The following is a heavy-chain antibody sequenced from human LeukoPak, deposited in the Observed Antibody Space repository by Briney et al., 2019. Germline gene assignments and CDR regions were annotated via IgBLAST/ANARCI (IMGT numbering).Heavy chain of an antibody. Sequence: SQTLSLTCAISGDSVSSNSAAWNWIRQSPSRGLEWLGRTYYRSKWYNDYAVSVKSRITINPDTSKNQFSLQLNSVTPEDTAVYYCARVPFAPYLVGYYFDYWGQGTLVTVSS. CDR3: ARVPFAPYLVGYYFDY. CDR2: TYYRSKWYN. V-gene: IGHV6-1*01. CDR1: GDSVSSNSAA. D-gene: IGHD1-26*01. J-gene: IGHJ4*02.